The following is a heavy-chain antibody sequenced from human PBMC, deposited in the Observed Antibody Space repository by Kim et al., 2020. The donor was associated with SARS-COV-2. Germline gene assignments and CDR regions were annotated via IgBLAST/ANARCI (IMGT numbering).Heavy chain of an antibody. CDR3: TRPTYSSGWPRGFNY. J-gene: IGHJ4*02. V-gene: IGHV3-49*03. D-gene: IGHD6-19*01. Sequence: GGSLRLSCTASGFTFGDYAMSWFRQAPGKGLEWVGFIRSKAYGGTTEYAASVKGRFTISRDDSKSIAYLQMNSLKTEDTAVYYCTRPTYSSGWPRGFNYWGQGTLVTVSS. CDR2: IRSKAYGGTT. CDR1: GFTFGDYA.